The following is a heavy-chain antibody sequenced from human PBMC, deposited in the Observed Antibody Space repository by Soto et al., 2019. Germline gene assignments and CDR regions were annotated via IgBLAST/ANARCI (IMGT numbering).Heavy chain of an antibody. Sequence: GGSLRLSCAASGFTFSSYAMSWVRQAPGKGLEWVLVISGGGGTTYYADSVKGRFTISRDNSKNTLFLQMNSLRAEETAVYYCAKDRPVDYSSSTDGSKYNWFDPWGQGTLVTVSS. V-gene: IGHV3-23*01. CDR2: ISGGGGTT. CDR1: GFTFSSYA. D-gene: IGHD6-6*01. J-gene: IGHJ5*02. CDR3: AKDRPVDYSSSTDGSKYNWFDP.